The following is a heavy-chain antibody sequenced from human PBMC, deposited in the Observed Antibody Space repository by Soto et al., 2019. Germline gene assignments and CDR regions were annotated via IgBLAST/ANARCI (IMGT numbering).Heavy chain of an antibody. Sequence: GGSLRLSCAASGFTFSSYWMSWVRQAPGKGLEWVANIKQDGSEKYYADSVKGRFTISRDNSKNTLYLQMNSLRAEDTAVYYCASMYYYDSSGYPFDYWGQGTLVTVSS. CDR2: IKQDGSEK. CDR3: ASMYYYDSSGYPFDY. D-gene: IGHD3-22*01. CDR1: GFTFSSYW. V-gene: IGHV3-7*01. J-gene: IGHJ4*02.